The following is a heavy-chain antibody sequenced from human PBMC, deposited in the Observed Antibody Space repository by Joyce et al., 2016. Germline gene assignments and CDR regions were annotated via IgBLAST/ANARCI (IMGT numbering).Heavy chain of an antibody. CDR1: GGSISSSNYY. J-gene: IGHJ4*02. D-gene: IGHD6-13*01. Sequence: QLQLQESGPGLVKPSETLSLSCTVSGGSISSSNYYWGWIRQPPGKGLDWIGNIFYSVSTPSNPSLNSRVTISVDTSENQFSLTLTSVTAADTAVYYCARHKAYSSSWYRGIYFDYWGQGILVTVSS. CDR3: ARHKAYSSSWYRGIYFDY. CDR2: IFYSVST. V-gene: IGHV4-39*01.